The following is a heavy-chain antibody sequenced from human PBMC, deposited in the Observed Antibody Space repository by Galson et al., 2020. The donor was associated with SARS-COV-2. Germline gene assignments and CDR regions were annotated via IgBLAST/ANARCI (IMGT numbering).Heavy chain of an antibody. CDR3: AKASHLDVAARPAFDF. J-gene: IGHJ4*02. V-gene: IGHV3-9*01. CDR1: GFTFDDYA. CDR2: ISWSGGNT. Sequence: PGGSLRLSCTASGFTFDDYAMHWVRQVPGNGLEWVSGISWSGGNTVYADSVMGRFTVSRDNGKNTLFLQMNSLRTEDTALYYCAKASHLDVAARPAFDFWGQGTLVTVSS. D-gene: IGHD6-6*01.